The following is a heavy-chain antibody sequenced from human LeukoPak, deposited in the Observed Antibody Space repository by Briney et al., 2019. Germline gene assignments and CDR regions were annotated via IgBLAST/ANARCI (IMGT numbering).Heavy chain of an antibody. CDR3: ASRSVPAAILRFTNYYYGMDV. CDR1: GFTFSSYA. D-gene: IGHD2-2*01. V-gene: IGHV3-23*01. Sequence: PGGSLRLSCAASGFTFSSYAMSWVRQAPGKGLEWVSAISGSGGSTYYADSVKGRFTISRDNSKNTLCLQMNSLRAEDTAVYYCASRSVPAAILRFTNYYYGMDVWGQGTTVTVSS. J-gene: IGHJ6*02. CDR2: ISGSGGST.